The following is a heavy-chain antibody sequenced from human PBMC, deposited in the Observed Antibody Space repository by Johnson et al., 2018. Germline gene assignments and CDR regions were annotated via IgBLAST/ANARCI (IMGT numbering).Heavy chain of an antibody. CDR2: IYSGGST. CDR3: ARDSPQRGIRGGAFDI. D-gene: IGHD3-16*01. Sequence: EVQLVESGGGLVQPGGSLRLSCAASGFTVSSNYMSWVRQAPGKGLEWVSVIYSGGSTYYADSVKGRFTISRDNAKHTLYLQMNSLRAEDTAVYYCARDSPQRGIRGGAFDIWGQGTMVTVSS. CDR1: GFTVSSNY. V-gene: IGHV3-66*02. J-gene: IGHJ3*02.